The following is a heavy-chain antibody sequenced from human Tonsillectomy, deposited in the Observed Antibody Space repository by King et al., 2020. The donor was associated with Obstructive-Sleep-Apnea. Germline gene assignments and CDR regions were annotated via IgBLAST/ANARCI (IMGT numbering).Heavy chain of an antibody. CDR3: ARVTWRPNYYGLDV. CDR2: IYHSGNT. V-gene: IGHV4-4*02. CDR1: GGSLSSTNW. D-gene: IGHD5-24*01. Sequence: QLQESGPGLVKPSGTLSLTCAVSGGSLSSTNWWNWVRQPPGKGLEWIGEIYHSGNTNYNPSLKSRATISVDKSKNQFSLNLNSVTAADTAVYYCARVTWRPNYYGLDVWGQGTTVTVSS. J-gene: IGHJ6*02.